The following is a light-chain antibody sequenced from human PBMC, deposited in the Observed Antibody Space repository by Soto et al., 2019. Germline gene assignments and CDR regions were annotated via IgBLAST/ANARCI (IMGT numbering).Light chain of an antibody. CDR1: QTISSW. Sequence: DIPMTQSPSTLSGSVGDRVTITCRASQTISSWLAWYQQKPGKAPKLLIYKASTLKSGVPSRFSGSGSGTEFTLTISSLQPDDFATYYCQHYNSFFPFGGGTRVEIK. CDR3: QHYNSFFP. J-gene: IGKJ4*01. V-gene: IGKV1-5*03. CDR2: KAS.